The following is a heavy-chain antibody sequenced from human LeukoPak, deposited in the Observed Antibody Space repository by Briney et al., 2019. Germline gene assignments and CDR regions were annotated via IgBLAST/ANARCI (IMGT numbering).Heavy chain of an antibody. J-gene: IGHJ5*02. D-gene: IGHD2-2*01. CDR1: GGSISSSNW. V-gene: IGHV4-4*02. CDR2: IYHSGST. Sequence: PSGTLSLTCALSGGSISSSNWWSWVRQPPGKGLEWIGEIYHSGSTNYKPSLKSRVTISVDKSKNQFSLKLSSVTAADTAVYYCARGIVVVPASNWFDPWGQGTLVTVSS. CDR3: ARGIVVVPASNWFDP.